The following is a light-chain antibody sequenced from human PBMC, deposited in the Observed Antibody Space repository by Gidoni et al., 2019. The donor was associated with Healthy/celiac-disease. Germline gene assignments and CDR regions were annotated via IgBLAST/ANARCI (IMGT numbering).Light chain of an antibody. CDR1: SSNIGSNY. Sequence: QSVLTQPPSASGPPGQRVTISCSGSSSNIGSNYVYWYQQLPGTAPKLLSYRNNQRPSGVPDRFSGSKSGTSASLAISGLRSEDEADYYCAAWDDSLKGVFGGGTKLTVL. J-gene: IGLJ2*01. CDR3: AAWDDSLKGV. V-gene: IGLV1-47*01. CDR2: RNN.